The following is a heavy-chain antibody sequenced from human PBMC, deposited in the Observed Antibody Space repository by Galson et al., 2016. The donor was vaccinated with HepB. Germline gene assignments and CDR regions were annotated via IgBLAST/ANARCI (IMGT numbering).Heavy chain of an antibody. CDR3: AREYNSSNSDYYYLDV. J-gene: IGHJ6*03. Sequence: SVKVSCKASGYSFTAYYVHWLRQAPGQGLAWLGWINPHSGDTNYAQKFQVWVTLTRATSISTAYMELGRLKSDDTAVYYCAREYNSSNSDYYYLDVWGKGTPVTRSS. CDR1: GYSFTAYY. V-gene: IGHV1-2*04. D-gene: IGHD6-6*01. CDR2: INPHSGDT.